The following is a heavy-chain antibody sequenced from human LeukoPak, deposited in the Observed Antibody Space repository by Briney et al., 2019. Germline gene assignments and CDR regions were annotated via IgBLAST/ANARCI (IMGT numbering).Heavy chain of an antibody. CDR1: GFTFSSYA. J-gene: IGHJ2*01. V-gene: IGHV3-23*01. CDR2: ISGSGGST. D-gene: IGHD6-13*01. Sequence: PGGSLRLSCAASGFTFSSYAMSWVRQAPGKGLEWVSAISGSGGSTYYADSVKGRFTISRDNSKNTLYLQMNSLRAEDTAVYYCAKPTSRGSSWYFWSFDLWGRGTLVTVSS. CDR3: AKPTSRGSSWYFWSFDL.